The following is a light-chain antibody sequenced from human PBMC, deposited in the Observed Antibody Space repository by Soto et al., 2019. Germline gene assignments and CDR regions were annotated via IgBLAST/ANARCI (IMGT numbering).Light chain of an antibody. CDR1: QSVSSN. V-gene: IGKV3-15*01. CDR3: QQYNNWPPYT. CDR2: GAS. Sequence: EIVVTQSPATLSVSPGERATLSCRASQSVSSNLAWYQQKPGQAPRLLIYGASTRATGVPARFSGSGSGTEFTLTISSLQSEDFAVYYCQQYNNWPPYTFGQGPRWIS. J-gene: IGKJ2*01.